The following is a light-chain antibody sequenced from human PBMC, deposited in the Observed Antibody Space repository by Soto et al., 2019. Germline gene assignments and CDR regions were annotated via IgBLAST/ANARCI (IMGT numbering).Light chain of an antibody. CDR2: DVS. V-gene: IGLV2-11*01. CDR3: CSYAGRYALWV. Sequence: QSALTQPRSVSGSPGQSVIISCTGTSSDVGNYNYVSWYQQHPGKAPKLMIYDVSKRPSGVPDRFSASKSGNTASLTISGIQADDEADYYCCSYAGRYALWVFGGGTKLTVL. J-gene: IGLJ3*02. CDR1: SSDVGNYNY.